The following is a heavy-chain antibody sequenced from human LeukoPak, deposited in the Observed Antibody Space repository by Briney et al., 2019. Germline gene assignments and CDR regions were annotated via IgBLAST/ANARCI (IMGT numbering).Heavy chain of an antibody. CDR3: ARDIPITMVRGVIIGPWFDP. Sequence: GWSLRLSCAASGFTFSSYWMSWVRQAPGKGLEWVANIKQDGSEKYYVDSVKGRFTISRDNAKNSLYLQMNSLRAEDTAVYYCARDIPITMVRGVIIGPWFDPWGQGTLVTVSS. V-gene: IGHV3-7*03. CDR2: IKQDGSEK. CDR1: GFTFSSYW. J-gene: IGHJ5*02. D-gene: IGHD3-10*01.